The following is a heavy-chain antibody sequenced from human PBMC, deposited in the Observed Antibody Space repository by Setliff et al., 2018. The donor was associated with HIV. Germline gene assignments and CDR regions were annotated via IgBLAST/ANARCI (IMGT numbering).Heavy chain of an antibody. J-gene: IGHJ4*02. CDR1: GDSITTNDYY. V-gene: IGHV4-39*01. CDR2: VYYSGGT. D-gene: IGHD5-12*01. CDR3: ARLGDSGYDFRGYFDY. Sequence: PSETLSLTCTVSGDSITTNDYYWGWIRQPPGKGLEWLANVYYSGGTYYNPSLNSRVTISVDTSRNQFSLKLTSVTAADTALYFCARLGDSGYDFRGYFDYWGQGKLVTVSS.